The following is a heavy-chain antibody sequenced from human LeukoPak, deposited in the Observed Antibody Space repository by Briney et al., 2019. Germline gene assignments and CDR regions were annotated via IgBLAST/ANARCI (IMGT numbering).Heavy chain of an antibody. J-gene: IGHJ3*02. D-gene: IGHD3-22*01. CDR1: GFTFSSYA. CDR3: AKPLKYYYDSSGCLDI. V-gene: IGHV3-23*01. CDR2: ISASGDST. Sequence: GGSLRLSCAAFGFTFSSYAMSWVRRAPGKGLEWISAISASGDSTYYADSVKGRFTISRANSETSLYLQMNSLRAEDTAVYYCAKPLKYYYDSSGCLDIWGQGTMVTVSS.